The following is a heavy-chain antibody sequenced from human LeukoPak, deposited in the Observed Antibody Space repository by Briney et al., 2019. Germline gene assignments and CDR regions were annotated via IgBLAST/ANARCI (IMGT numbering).Heavy chain of an antibody. D-gene: IGHD3-10*01. CDR1: GFTFSSYG. Sequence: GGSLRLSCAASGFTFSSYGMSWVRQAPGKGLEWVSAISGSGGSTYYADSVKGRFTISRDNSKNTLYLQMNSLRAEDTAVYYCANWGGWGYYGSGSYPYYYYYMDVWGKGTTVTISS. CDR3: ANWGGWGYYGSGSYPYYYYYMDV. V-gene: IGHV3-23*01. J-gene: IGHJ6*03. CDR2: ISGSGGST.